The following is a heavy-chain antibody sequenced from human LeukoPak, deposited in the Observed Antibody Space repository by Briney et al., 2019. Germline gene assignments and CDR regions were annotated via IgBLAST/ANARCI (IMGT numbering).Heavy chain of an antibody. CDR2: IYYSGST. V-gene: IGHV4-31*03. CDR3: ARQPLGYNGKKGYFPYYFDY. Sequence: SQTLSLTCTVSGVSISSGGYYWSWLRQHPGQGLEWIGYIYYSGSTYYNPSLKSRVTISVDTSKNQYSLKLNSVTAADTAAYYCARQPLGYNGKKGYFPYYFDYWGQGTLVTVSS. CDR1: GVSISSGGYY. D-gene: IGHD3-22*01. J-gene: IGHJ4*02.